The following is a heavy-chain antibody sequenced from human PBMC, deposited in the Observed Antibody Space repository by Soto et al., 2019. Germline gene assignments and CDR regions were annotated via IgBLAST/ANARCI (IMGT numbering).Heavy chain of an antibody. J-gene: IGHJ4*02. CDR3: ARGGYSYGYDY. V-gene: IGHV4-59*01. CDR1: GGSISSYY. D-gene: IGHD5-18*01. Sequence: QVQLQESGPGLMKPSETLSLTCTVSGGSISSYYWSWIRQPPGKGLEWIGYIYYSGSTNYNPSLKSRVTISVDTSKNQFSLKLSSVTAADTAVYYCARGGYSYGYDYWGQGTLVTVSS. CDR2: IYYSGST.